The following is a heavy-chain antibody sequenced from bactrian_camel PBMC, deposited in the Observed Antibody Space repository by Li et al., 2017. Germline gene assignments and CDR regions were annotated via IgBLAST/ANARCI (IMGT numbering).Heavy chain of an antibody. CDR2: IVSDDTT. CDR3: GADLRYPCGGVEGISDANFAY. Sequence: HVQLVESGGGSVQAGGSLRLSCAASGHTYGSHCMGWFRQAPGKEREGVAAIVSDDTTRYADSVKGRFTISKDNARNTLYLQMNSLKPEDTALYYCGADLRYPCGGVEGISDANFAYWGQGTQVTVS. CDR1: GHTYGSHC. J-gene: IGHJ6*01. V-gene: IGHV3S55*01. D-gene: IGHD7*01.